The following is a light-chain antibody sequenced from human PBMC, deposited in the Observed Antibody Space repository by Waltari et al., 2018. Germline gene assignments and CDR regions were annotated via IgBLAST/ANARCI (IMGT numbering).Light chain of an antibody. CDR2: DAS. Sequence: DIQMTQSPSTLSASVGDRVTVTCRASQSVSSWVAWYQQKPGKAPKLLIYDASSLESGVPSKFSGSASGTEFTLPLTSLQPDDSATYYCQQYSTYGTFGQGTKVEIK. CDR3: QQYSTYGT. CDR1: QSVSSW. V-gene: IGKV1-5*03. J-gene: IGKJ1*01.